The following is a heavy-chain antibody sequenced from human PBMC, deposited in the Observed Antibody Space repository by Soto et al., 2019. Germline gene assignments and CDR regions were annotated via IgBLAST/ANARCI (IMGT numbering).Heavy chain of an antibody. D-gene: IGHD2-8*02. CDR1: GFTFSSCA. CDR3: VKDRSDTWSFDY. V-gene: IGHV3-30*18. J-gene: IGHJ4*02. CDR2: VTHDGTLY. Sequence: QVQLVESGGGVVQPGRSLRLSCVASGFTFSSCAMHWVRQVPGKGLEWLAVVTHDGTLYPYADSVKGRFSISRDNSRKTLYLQMNGLRPEDTPVYYCVKDRSDTWSFDYWGQGTLVTVSS.